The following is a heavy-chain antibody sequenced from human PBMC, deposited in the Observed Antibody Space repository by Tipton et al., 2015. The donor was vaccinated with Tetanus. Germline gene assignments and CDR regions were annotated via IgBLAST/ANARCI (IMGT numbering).Heavy chain of an antibody. CDR2: IYFQGST. J-gene: IGHJ5*02. CDR1: GGSVSDKKYY. Sequence: LRLSCTVSGGSVSDKKYYWGWIRQPPGKGLEWIASIYFQGSTYYSPSLKTRVTIAVDTAQNLFSLRLTSVTAADTAMYYCARHLYGYWFDPWGQGALATVSS. V-gene: IGHV4-39*01. D-gene: IGHD3-10*01. CDR3: ARHLYGYWFDP.